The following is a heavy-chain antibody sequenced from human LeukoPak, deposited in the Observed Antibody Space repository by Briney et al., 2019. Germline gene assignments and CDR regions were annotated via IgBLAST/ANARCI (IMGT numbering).Heavy chain of an antibody. CDR2: IYYSGST. J-gene: IGHJ3*02. V-gene: IGHV4-39*01. CDR3: ARVRDEDAFDI. CDR1: GGSISSSSYY. D-gene: IGHD4/OR15-4a*01. Sequence: PSGTLSLTCTVSGGSISSSSYYWGWIRQPPGKGLERIGSIYYSGSTYYNPSLKSRVTISVDTSKNQFSLTLSSVTAADTAVYYCARVRDEDAFDIWGQGTMVTVSS.